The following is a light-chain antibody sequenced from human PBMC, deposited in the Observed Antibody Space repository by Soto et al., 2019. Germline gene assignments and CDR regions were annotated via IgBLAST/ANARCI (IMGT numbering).Light chain of an antibody. CDR1: QSVSSS. CDR3: QQGSNWPPLT. V-gene: IGKV3-11*01. CDR2: DAS. Sequence: EIVLTQSPATLSLSPGERATLSCRASQSVSSSLVWYQQKPGQAPRLLIYDASNRATGIPGRFSGSGSGTDFTLTINSVEPEDFAVYYCQQGSNWPPLTFGGGTKVEIK. J-gene: IGKJ4*01.